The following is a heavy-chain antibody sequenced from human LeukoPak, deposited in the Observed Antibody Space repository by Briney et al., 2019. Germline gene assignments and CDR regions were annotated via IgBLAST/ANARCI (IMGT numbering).Heavy chain of an antibody. Sequence: PGGSLRLSCAASGFTFSSYEMNWVRQAPGKGLEWVSYISSSGSSIYYADSVKGRFTISRDNSKNTLYLQMNSLRAEDTAVYYCAKDQFTYYDFLTGYLYYYYGMDVWGQGTTVTVSS. J-gene: IGHJ6*02. V-gene: IGHV3-48*03. D-gene: IGHD3-9*01. CDR1: GFTFSSYE. CDR3: AKDQFTYYDFLTGYLYYYYGMDV. CDR2: ISSSGSSI.